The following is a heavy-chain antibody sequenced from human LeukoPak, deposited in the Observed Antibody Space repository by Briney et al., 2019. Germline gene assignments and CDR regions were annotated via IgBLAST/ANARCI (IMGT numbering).Heavy chain of an antibody. D-gene: IGHD2-15*01. Sequence: PSETLSLTCTVSGGSISSYYWSWIRQPPGKGLEWIGYIYYSGSTNYNPSLKSRVTISVDTSKSQFSLKLSSVTAADTAVYYCARHGGYCSGGSCYHTELDYWGQGTLVTVSS. V-gene: IGHV4-59*08. CDR1: GGSISSYY. CDR3: ARHGGYCSGGSCYHTELDY. J-gene: IGHJ4*02. CDR2: IYYSGST.